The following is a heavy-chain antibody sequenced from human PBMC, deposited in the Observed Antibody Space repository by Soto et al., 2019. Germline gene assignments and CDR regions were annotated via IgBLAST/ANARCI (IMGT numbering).Heavy chain of an antibody. CDR3: ARDRSYSSSGELLNYYYYGMDV. J-gene: IGHJ6*02. V-gene: IGHV6-1*01. D-gene: IGHD6-13*01. CDR2: TYYRSKWYN. CDR1: GDSVSSNSAA. Sequence: SQTLSLTCAISGDSVSSNSAARNWIRQSPSRGLEWLGRTYYRSKWYNDYAVSVKSRITINPDTSKNQFSLQLNSVTPEDTAVYYCARDRSYSSSGELLNYYYYGMDVWGQGATVTVSS.